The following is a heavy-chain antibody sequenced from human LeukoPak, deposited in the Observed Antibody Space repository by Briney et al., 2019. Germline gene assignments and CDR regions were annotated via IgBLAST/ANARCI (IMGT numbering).Heavy chain of an antibody. CDR1: GGSISSYY. Sequence: PSETLSLTCTVSGGSISSYYWSWIRQPPGKGLEWIGYIYYSGSTNYNPSLKSRVTISVDTSKNQFSLKLSSVTAADTAVHYCAGAYYDYVWGSYRFDYWGQGTLVTVSS. CDR3: AGAYYDYVWGSYRFDY. CDR2: IYYSGST. J-gene: IGHJ4*02. V-gene: IGHV4-59*01. D-gene: IGHD3-16*02.